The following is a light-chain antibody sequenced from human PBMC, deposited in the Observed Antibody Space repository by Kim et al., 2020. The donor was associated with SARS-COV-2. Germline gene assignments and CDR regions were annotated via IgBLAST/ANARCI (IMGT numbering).Light chain of an antibody. V-gene: IGLV3-1*01. CDR3: QAWDSNTAWV. J-gene: IGLJ2*01. CDR1: KLGDKN. CDR2: QNK. Sequence: VSPGQTASITCSRDKLGDKNACWYQQKPGQSPIVVIYQNKRRPSGIPERFSGSNSGNTATLTISETQAMDEADYYCQAWDSNTAWVFGGGTQLTVL.